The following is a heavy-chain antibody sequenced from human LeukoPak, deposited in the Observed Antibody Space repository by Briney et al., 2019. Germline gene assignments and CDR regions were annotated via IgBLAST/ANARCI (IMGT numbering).Heavy chain of an antibody. J-gene: IGHJ4*02. CDR3: ARIREQQYFDY. Sequence: GGSLRLSCAASGFTVSSNYMSWVRQAPGKGLEWVSVIYSGGSTYYADSVEGRFTISRDNSKNTLYLQMNSLRAEDTAVYYCARIREQQYFDYWGQGTLVTVSS. CDR1: GFTVSSNY. D-gene: IGHD6-13*01. CDR2: IYSGGST. V-gene: IGHV3-53*01.